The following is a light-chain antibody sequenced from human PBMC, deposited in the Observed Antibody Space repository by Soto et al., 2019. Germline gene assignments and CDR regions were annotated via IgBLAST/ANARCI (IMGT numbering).Light chain of an antibody. CDR3: QQCEAYPWT. Sequence: DIQMTQSPSTLSAFVGDRVTITCRASQSISSWLAWYQQRPGKAPKLLIYKASGLESGVPSRFSGSGSGTEFTLTISSLQPDDFATCYCQQCEAYPWTFGQGTKVEIK. V-gene: IGKV1-5*03. J-gene: IGKJ1*01. CDR2: KAS. CDR1: QSISSW.